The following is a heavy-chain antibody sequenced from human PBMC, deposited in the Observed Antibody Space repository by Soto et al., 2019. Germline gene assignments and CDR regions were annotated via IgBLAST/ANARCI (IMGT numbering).Heavy chain of an antibody. V-gene: IGHV1-69*02. CDR1: GGTFSSYT. Sequence: QVQLVQSGAEVKKPGSSVKVSCKASGGTFSSYTISWVRQAPGQGLEWMGRIIPILGIANYAQKFQGRVTMTAEKSTSTGYMELSSLRSEDTAVYYCARAGGSYCYYYYGMDVWGQGTTVTVSS. CDR3: ARAGGSYCYYYYGMDV. D-gene: IGHD1-26*01. CDR2: IIPILGIA. J-gene: IGHJ6*02.